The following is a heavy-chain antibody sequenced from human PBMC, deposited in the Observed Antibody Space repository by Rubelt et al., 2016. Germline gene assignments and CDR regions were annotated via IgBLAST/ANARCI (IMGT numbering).Heavy chain of an antibody. CDR3: ARSRTAAEYYFDY. Sequence: EVQLVESGGGLIQPGGSLRLSCAASGFTVSSNYMNWVRQAPGKGLERVSAIGGSGGATYYADSVKGRFTLSRENSKNTRYPQMKSRGAEDTAVYYWARSRTAAEYYFDYWGQGTLVTVSS. CDR1: GFTVSSNY. CDR2: IGGSGGAT. J-gene: IGHJ4*02. D-gene: IGHD6-13*01. V-gene: IGHV3-23*04.